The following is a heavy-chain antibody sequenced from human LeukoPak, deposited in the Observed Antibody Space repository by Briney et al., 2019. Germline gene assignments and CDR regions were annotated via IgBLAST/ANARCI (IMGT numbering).Heavy chain of an antibody. D-gene: IGHD6-19*01. Sequence: SETLSLTCTVSGGSISSSSYYWGWIRQPPGKGLEWIGSIYYSGSTNYNPSLKSRVTISVDTSKNQFSLKLSSVTAADTAVYYCASRLSSGWSNYWGQGTLVTVSS. CDR3: ASRLSSGWSNY. V-gene: IGHV4-39*07. J-gene: IGHJ4*02. CDR2: IYYSGST. CDR1: GGSISSSSYY.